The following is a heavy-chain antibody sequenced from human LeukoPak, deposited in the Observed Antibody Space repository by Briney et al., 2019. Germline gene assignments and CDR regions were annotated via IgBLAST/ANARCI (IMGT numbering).Heavy chain of an antibody. D-gene: IGHD1-1*01. CDR1: GYTFTSYD. V-gene: IGHV1-8*01. CDR2: MNPNSGNT. CDR3: ARDGYNWNHGDGWYYYYGIDV. J-gene: IGHJ6*02. Sequence: ASVKVSRKASGYTFTSYDINWVRQATGQGLEWMGWMNPNSGNTGYAQKFQGRVTMTRNTSISTAYMELSSLRSEDTAVYYCARDGYNWNHGDGWYYYYGIDVWGQGTTVTVSS.